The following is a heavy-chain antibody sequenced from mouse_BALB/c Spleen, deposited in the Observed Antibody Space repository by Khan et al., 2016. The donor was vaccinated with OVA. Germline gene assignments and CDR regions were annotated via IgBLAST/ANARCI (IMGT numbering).Heavy chain of an antibody. D-gene: IGHD2-1*01. J-gene: IGHJ4*01. Sequence: QVQLQQSGSVLVRPGASVKLSCKTSGYTFTSSWIHWAKQRPGQGLEWIGEIHPNSGNTNYNETFKGKATLTVDTSSSTASVDLSSLTSEDSAVYYYARYGKRDAMDYWGQGTSVTVSS. CDR3: ARYGKRDAMDY. V-gene: IGHV1S130*01. CDR1: GYTFTSSW. CDR2: IHPNSGNT.